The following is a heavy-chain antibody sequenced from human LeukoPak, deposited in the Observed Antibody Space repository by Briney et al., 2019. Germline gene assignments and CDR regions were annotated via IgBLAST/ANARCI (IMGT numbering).Heavy chain of an antibody. CDR2: IYHSGTT. CDR3: ARSDSTTFGLDY. J-gene: IGHJ4*02. Sequence: PSETLSLTCGVSGGSLSDHSWNWIRQPTGKGLEWIGDIYHSGTTNYNSSLKSRVTISIDTSRNHFSLKLSSVTAADTAVYYCARSDSTTFGLDYWGQGSLVTVSS. D-gene: IGHD1-1*01. CDR1: GGSLSDHS. V-gene: IGHV4-34*01.